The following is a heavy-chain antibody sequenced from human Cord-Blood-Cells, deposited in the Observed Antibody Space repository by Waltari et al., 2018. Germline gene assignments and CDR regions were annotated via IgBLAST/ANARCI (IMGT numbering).Heavy chain of an antibody. CDR3: AKSNTAMVDY. V-gene: IGHV3-23*04. CDR2: ISDSGGST. CDR1: GFTFSSYA. Sequence: EVQLVESGGGLVQPGGSLRLSFAASGFTFSSYAMSWVRQAPGTGLEGVSAISDSGGSTYYADAVKGRFTISRDNSKNTLYLQMNSLRAEDTAVYYCAKSNTAMVDYWGQGTLVTVSS. D-gene: IGHD5-18*01. J-gene: IGHJ4*02.